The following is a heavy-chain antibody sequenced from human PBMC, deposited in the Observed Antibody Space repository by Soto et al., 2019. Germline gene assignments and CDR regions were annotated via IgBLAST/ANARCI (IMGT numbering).Heavy chain of an antibody. CDR2: INHSGST. CDR1: GGSFSGYY. D-gene: IGHD2-21*01. V-gene: IGHV4-34*01. J-gene: IGHJ4*02. CDR3: ARGPIATSPFDY. Sequence: SETLSLTCAVYGGSFSGYYWSWIRQPPGKGLEWIGEINHSGSTNYNPSLKSRVTISVDTSKNQFSLKLSSVTAADTAVYYCARGPIATSPFDYWGQGTLVTVSS.